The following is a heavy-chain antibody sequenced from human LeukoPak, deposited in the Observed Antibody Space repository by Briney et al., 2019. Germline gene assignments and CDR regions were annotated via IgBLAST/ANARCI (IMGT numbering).Heavy chain of an antibody. CDR1: GFTFSSYS. J-gene: IGHJ5*02. Sequence: GGSLRLSCAASGFTFSSYSMNWVRQAPGKGLEWVSSISSSRSYIYYADSVKGRFTISRDNDKNSLYLQMTSLSAEDTAVYYCARDRGVRGGAVNWFAPWGQGTLVTVSS. V-gene: IGHV3-21*01. CDR3: ARDRGVRGGAVNWFAP. D-gene: IGHD3-10*01. CDR2: ISSSRSYI.